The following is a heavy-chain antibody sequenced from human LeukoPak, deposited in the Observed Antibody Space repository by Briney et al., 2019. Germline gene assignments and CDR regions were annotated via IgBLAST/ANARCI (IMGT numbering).Heavy chain of an antibody. V-gene: IGHV3-30*02. CDR1: GFTFSSYG. J-gene: IGHJ4*02. CDR3: AKDPYYYGSGSYSHFEY. D-gene: IGHD3-10*01. Sequence: PGGSLRLSCAASGFTFSSYGMHWVRQAPGKGLEWVAFIRYDGSNKYYADSVKGRFTISRDNSKNTLYLQMNSLRAEDTAVYYCAKDPYYYGSGSYSHFEYWGQGTLVTVSS. CDR2: IRYDGSNK.